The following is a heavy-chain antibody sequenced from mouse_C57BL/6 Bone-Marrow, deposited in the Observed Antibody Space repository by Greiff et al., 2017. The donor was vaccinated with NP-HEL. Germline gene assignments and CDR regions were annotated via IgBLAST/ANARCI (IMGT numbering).Heavy chain of an antibody. CDR3: AIDYHDYGSSYHWYFDV. J-gene: IGHJ1*03. V-gene: IGHV5-16*01. CDR2: INYDGSST. Sequence: EVNVVESEGGLVQPGSSMKLSCTASGFTFSDYYMAWVRQVPEKGLEWVANINYDGSSTYYLDSLKSRFIISRDNAKNILYLQMSSLKSEDTATYYCAIDYHDYGSSYHWYFDVWGTGTTVTVSS. D-gene: IGHD1-1*01. CDR1: GFTFSDYY.